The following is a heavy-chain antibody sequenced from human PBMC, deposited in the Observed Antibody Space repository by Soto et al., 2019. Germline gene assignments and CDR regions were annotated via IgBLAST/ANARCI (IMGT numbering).Heavy chain of an antibody. Sequence: PGGSLILSCAASGFTVSSNYMSWVRQAPGKGLEWVSVIYSGGSTYYADSVKGRFTISRDNSKNTLYLQMNSLRAEDTAVYYCARASGWLSLYYYYGMDVWGQGTTVTVSS. CDR1: GFTVSSNY. J-gene: IGHJ6*02. D-gene: IGHD3-10*01. CDR2: IYSGGST. V-gene: IGHV3-53*01. CDR3: ARASGWLSLYYYYGMDV.